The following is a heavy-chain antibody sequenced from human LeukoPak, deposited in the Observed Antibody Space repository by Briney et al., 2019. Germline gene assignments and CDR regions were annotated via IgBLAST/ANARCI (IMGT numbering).Heavy chain of an antibody. Sequence: PSETLSLTCAVSGGSISSSNWWSWVRPPPGKGLEWIGEIYHSGSTNYNPSLKSRVTISVDKSKNQFSLKLSSVTAADTAVYYCARDNAAAAIPFDYWGQGTLVTVSS. D-gene: IGHD6-13*01. CDR3: ARDNAAAAIPFDY. CDR1: GGSISSSNW. CDR2: IYHSGST. J-gene: IGHJ4*02. V-gene: IGHV4-4*02.